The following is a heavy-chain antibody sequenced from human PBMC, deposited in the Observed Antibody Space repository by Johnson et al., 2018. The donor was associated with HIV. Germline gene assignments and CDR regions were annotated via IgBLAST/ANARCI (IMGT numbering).Heavy chain of an antibody. CDR1: GFTFSSYA. J-gene: IGHJ3*02. CDR2: ISGSGGST. Sequence: VESGGGLVQPGGSLRLSCAASGFTFSSYAMSWVRQAPGKGLEWVSAISGSGGSTYYADSVKGRFTISRDNAKNSLYLQMGSLRAEDMAVYFCASISLGAFDIWGQGTLVTVSS. V-gene: IGHV3-23*04. CDR3: ASISLGAFDI. D-gene: IGHD2-21*01.